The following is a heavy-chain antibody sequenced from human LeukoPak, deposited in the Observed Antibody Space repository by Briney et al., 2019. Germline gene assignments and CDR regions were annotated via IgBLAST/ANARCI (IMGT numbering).Heavy chain of an antibody. CDR2: ISAYNGNT. CDR1: GYTFTSYG. V-gene: IGHV1-18*01. CDR3: ARARPYCTNGVCCIDY. J-gene: IGHJ4*02. D-gene: IGHD2-8*01. Sequence: ASVKVSCTASGYTFTSYGISWVRQAPRQGLERMGWISAYNGNTNYAQKLQGRLTITTDTSTSTANMEPRSLRSDDTAVYYCARARPYCTNGVCCIDYWGQGTGGTVPS.